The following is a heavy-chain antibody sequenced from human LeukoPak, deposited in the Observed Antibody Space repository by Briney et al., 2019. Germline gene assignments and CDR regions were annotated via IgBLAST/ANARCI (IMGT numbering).Heavy chain of an antibody. Sequence: GGSLRLSCAASGFTFTAYWTHWVRQVPGKGLVWVSRITGDGSSTTYADSVKGRFTISRDNAKNTVFLQMISLRAEDTAVYYCARDAGWYFDLWGRGTLVTVSS. CDR3: ARDAGWYFDL. CDR1: GFTFTAYW. CDR2: ITGDGSST. J-gene: IGHJ2*01. V-gene: IGHV3-74*01.